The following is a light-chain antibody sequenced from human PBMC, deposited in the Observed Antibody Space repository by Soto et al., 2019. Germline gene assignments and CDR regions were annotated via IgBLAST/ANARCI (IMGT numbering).Light chain of an antibody. CDR3: QQYRT. CDR2: DAS. V-gene: IGKV1-5*01. CDR1: QSISSW. Sequence: DIQMTQSPSTLSEPVRHRLTITCRASQSISSWLAWYQQKKGKAPKLLIYDASSLENGVPSRFSGSGSGTELTLTISSLQPEDFATYSCQQYRTLGKGKQLDIK. J-gene: IGKJ1*01.